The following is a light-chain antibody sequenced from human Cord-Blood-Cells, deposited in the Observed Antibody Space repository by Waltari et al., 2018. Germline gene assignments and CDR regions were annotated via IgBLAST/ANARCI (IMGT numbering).Light chain of an antibody. CDR1: SSDVGGYNY. CDR3: SSYTSSSTVV. V-gene: IGLV2-14*01. Sequence: QSALTQPASVSGSPGQSITISCTGTSSDVGGYNYVSWYQQHPGNAPKLMIYDFSKRPSGVSNRFSGSKSGNTASLTISGLQAEDEADYYCSSYTSSSTVVFGGGTKLTVL. J-gene: IGLJ2*01. CDR2: DFS.